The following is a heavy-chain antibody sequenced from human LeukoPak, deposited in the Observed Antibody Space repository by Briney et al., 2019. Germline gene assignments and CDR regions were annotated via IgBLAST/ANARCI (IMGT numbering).Heavy chain of an antibody. D-gene: IGHD6-19*01. CDR3: AKTPTEYSSGWYYWFDP. V-gene: IGHV3-23*01. CDR1: GFTFSGYA. J-gene: IGHJ5*02. CDR2: ISGSGGST. Sequence: KPGGSLRLSCAASGFTFSGYAMSWVRQAPGKGLEWVSAISGSGGSTYYADSVKGRFTISRDNSKNTLYLQMNSLRAEDTAVYYCAKTPTEYSSGWYYWFDPCGQGTLVTVSS.